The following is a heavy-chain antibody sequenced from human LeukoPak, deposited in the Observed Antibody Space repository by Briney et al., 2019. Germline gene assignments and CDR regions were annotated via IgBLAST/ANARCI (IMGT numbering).Heavy chain of an antibody. CDR1: GFTFSSYG. V-gene: IGHV3-30*18. D-gene: IGHD2-15*01. CDR3: ANADRGDY. CDR2: ISYDGSNK. Sequence: GGSLRLSCAASGFTFSSYGMHWVRQAPGKGLEWVAVISYDGSNKYYADSVKGRFTISRDNSKNTLYLQMNSLRAEDTAVYYCANADRGDYWGQGTLVTVSS. J-gene: IGHJ4*02.